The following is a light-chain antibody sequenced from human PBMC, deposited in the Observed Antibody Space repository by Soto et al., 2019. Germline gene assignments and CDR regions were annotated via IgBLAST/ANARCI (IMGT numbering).Light chain of an antibody. CDR3: QQSGGSMT. Sequence: EIVLPQYPGPLSLSPGETATLSCRASQSLSSSYLAWYQQRPGQAPRLLSYGASSRATGIPDRFSGSGAVTAVTLTISRLYPEDVAVSYCQQSGGSMTFGQGTLLEIE. J-gene: IGKJ5*01. V-gene: IGKV3-20*01. CDR2: GAS. CDR1: QSLSSSY.